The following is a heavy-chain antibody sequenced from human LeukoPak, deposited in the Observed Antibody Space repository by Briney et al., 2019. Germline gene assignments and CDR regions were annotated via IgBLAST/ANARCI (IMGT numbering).Heavy chain of an antibody. Sequence: PGGSLRLSCAASGFTFSSYWMSWVRQPPGKGLEWVANIKQDGSEKYYVDSVNGRFTISRDNSKNTLSLQVNSLRAEDSAVYYCARVIVGTASDAYDAFDIWGQGTMVTVSS. CDR1: GFTFSSYW. J-gene: IGHJ3*02. D-gene: IGHD2-21*02. V-gene: IGHV3-7*01. CDR3: ARVIVGTASDAYDAFDI. CDR2: IKQDGSEK.